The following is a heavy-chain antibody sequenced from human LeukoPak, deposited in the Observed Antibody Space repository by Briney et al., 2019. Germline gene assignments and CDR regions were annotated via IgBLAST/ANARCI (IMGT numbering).Heavy chain of an antibody. Sequence: PGGSLRLSCAASGFTFSSYSMNWVRQAPGKGLEWVSYISSSSSTIYYADSVKGRFTISRDNSKNTLYLQMNSLRVEDTAVYYCAKDQNSFDSSGYFTPDAFDIWGQGTVVTVSS. CDR3: AKDQNSFDSSGYFTPDAFDI. CDR1: GFTFSSYS. D-gene: IGHD3-22*01. V-gene: IGHV3-48*01. J-gene: IGHJ3*02. CDR2: ISSSSSTI.